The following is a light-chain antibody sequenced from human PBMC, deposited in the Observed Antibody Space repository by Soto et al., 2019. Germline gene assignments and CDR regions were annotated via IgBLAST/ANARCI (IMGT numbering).Light chain of an antibody. J-gene: IGKJ1*01. CDR1: QSLLHSNGYNY. Sequence: IVMTQTPLSLPVTPGEPASISCRSSQSLLHSNGYNYLDWYLQKAGQSPQLLIYLGSNRASGVPDRFNGSGSGTDFTLKIRRVEAEDVGVYYCMQPLHTPWTFGQGTNVDI. CDR3: MQPLHTPWT. V-gene: IGKV2-28*01. CDR2: LGS.